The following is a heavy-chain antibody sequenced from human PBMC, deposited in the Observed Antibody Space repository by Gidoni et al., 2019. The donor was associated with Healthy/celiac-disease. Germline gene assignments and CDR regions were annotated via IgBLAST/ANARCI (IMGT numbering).Heavy chain of an antibody. CDR3: ARASDDSSPFDC. CDR1: GGPFSSYA. Sequence: QVQLVQSGAEVKKPGSSVKVSCKASGGPFSSYAISWVRQAPGQGLEWMGRIIPILGIANYAQKFQGRVTITADKSTSTAYMELSSLRSEDTAVYYCARASDDSSPFDCWGQGTLVTVSS. J-gene: IGHJ4*02. V-gene: IGHV1-69*04. D-gene: IGHD3-22*01. CDR2: IIPILGIA.